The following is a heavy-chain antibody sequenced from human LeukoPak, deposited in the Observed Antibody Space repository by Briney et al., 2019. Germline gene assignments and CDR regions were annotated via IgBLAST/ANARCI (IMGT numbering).Heavy chain of an antibody. V-gene: IGHV4-31*11. J-gene: IGHJ4*02. CDR2: IYYSGST. D-gene: IGHD3-22*01. CDR1: GGSISSNNW. CDR3: ARGDSSGYYFDY. Sequence: SETLSLTCAVSGGSISSNNWWGWVRQHPGKGLEWIGYIYYSGSTYYNPSLKSRVTISVDTSKNQFSLKLSSVTAADTAVYYCARGDSSGYYFDYWGQGTLVTVSS.